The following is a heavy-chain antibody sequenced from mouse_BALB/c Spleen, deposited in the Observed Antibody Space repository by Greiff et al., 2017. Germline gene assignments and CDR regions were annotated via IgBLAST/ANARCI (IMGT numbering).Heavy chain of an antibody. Sequence: VQLQQSGPGLVKPSQSLSLTCSVTGYSITSGYYWNWIRQFPGNKLEWMGYISYDGSNNYNPSLKNRISITRDTSKNQFFLKLNSVTTEDTATYYCAREGYYGSSDYYAMDYWGQGTSVTVSS. CDR2: ISYDGSN. J-gene: IGHJ4*01. V-gene: IGHV3-6*02. D-gene: IGHD1-1*01. CDR3: AREGYYGSSDYYAMDY. CDR1: GYSITSGYY.